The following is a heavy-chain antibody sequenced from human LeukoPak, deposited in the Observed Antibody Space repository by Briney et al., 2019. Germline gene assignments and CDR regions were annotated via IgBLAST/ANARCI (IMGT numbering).Heavy chain of an antibody. J-gene: IGHJ5*02. Sequence: ASVKVSCKASGYTFTGYYMHWVRQAPGQGLEWMGWINPNSGGTNYAQKFQGRVTMTRDTSTSTAYMELSRLGSDDTAVYYCAREGSGYSYGRGSWFDPWGQGTLVTVSS. CDR2: INPNSGGT. CDR1: GYTFTGYY. CDR3: AREGSGYSYGRGSWFDP. V-gene: IGHV1-2*02. D-gene: IGHD5-18*01.